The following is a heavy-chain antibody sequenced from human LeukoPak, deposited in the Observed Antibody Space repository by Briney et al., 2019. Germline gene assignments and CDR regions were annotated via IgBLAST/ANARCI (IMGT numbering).Heavy chain of an antibody. Sequence: GGSLRLSCAASGFTVSRNYMNWVRQAPGKGLEWVSIIYSGGRTYYADSVKGRFTISRDNSKNILYLQMNSLRAEDTAVYYCAKGTSGTTAYYYYMDVWGKGTTVTISS. CDR2: IYSGGRT. D-gene: IGHD1-1*01. J-gene: IGHJ6*03. CDR1: GFTVSRNY. V-gene: IGHV3-53*01. CDR3: AKGTSGTTAYYYYMDV.